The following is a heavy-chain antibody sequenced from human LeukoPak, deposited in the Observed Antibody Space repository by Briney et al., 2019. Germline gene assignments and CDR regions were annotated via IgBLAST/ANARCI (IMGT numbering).Heavy chain of an antibody. V-gene: IGHV4-59*08. CDR1: GGSITSYY. Sequence: SEALSLTCTVSGGSITSYYWAWLRQPPEKGLEGIGYGYYSGYSNYNPSLKSRVSMSVDTSMNQFSLKLASVTAADTAVYYCARHSIASDGARLFDYWGRGTLVTVSS. J-gene: IGHJ4*02. D-gene: IGHD2-21*01. CDR3: ARHSIASDGARLFDY. CDR2: GYYSGYS.